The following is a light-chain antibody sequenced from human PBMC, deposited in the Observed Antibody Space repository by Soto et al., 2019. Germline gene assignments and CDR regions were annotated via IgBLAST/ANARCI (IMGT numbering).Light chain of an antibody. J-gene: IGKJ2*02. CDR2: DAY. CDR1: QSGDRY. Sequence: EVVLTQSPDTLSLSPGETATLSCRASQSGDRYVAWYQHKVGQPPRLLIYDAYTRATDVGARFSGSGSATDFTLTITSLEPEDCAVYYCQQRGKWPSTFGPGTKVEMK. CDR3: QQRGKWPST. V-gene: IGKV3-11*01.